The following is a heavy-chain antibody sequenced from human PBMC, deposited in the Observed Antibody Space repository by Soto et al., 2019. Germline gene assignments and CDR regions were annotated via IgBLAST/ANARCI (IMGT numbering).Heavy chain of an antibody. CDR3: ARSDSPTYRRWLQSAYFDY. CDR1: GGSISSSNW. D-gene: IGHD5-12*01. CDR2: IYHSGST. V-gene: IGHV4-4*02. J-gene: IGHJ4*02. Sequence: SETLSLTCAVSGGSISSSNWWSWVRQPPGKGLEWIGEIYHSGSTNYNPSLKSRVTISVDKSKNQFSLKLSSVTAADTAVYYCARSDSPTYRRWLQSAYFDYWGQGTLVTVSS.